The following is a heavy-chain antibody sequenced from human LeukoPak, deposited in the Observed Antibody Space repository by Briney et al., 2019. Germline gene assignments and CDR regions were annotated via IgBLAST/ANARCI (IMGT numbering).Heavy chain of an antibody. D-gene: IGHD3-3*01. Sequence: GGSLRLSCAASGFTFSSYSMNWVRQAPGKGLEWVSSISSSSSYIYYADSVKGRFTISRDNAKNSLYLQMNSLRAEDTAVYYCASAEDSPRITIPTDYWGQGTLVTVSS. CDR1: GFTFSSYS. CDR2: ISSSSSYI. CDR3: ASAEDSPRITIPTDY. V-gene: IGHV3-21*01. J-gene: IGHJ4*02.